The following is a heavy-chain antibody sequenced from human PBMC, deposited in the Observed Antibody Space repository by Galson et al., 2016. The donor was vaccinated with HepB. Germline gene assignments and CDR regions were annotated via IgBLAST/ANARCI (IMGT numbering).Heavy chain of an antibody. CDR1: GGSISSDY. J-gene: IGHJ5*02. CDR3: ARAGIAARLGLRFDP. CDR2: IDDSGST. V-gene: IGHV4-59*01. D-gene: IGHD6-6*01. Sequence: SETLSLTCSVSGGSISSDYWSWIRQPPGKGLEYIGYIDDSGSTNYNPSLKSRVTISVDTSKNQFSLKLTSVTAADTAVCYCARAGIAARLGLRFDPWGQGTLVTVSS.